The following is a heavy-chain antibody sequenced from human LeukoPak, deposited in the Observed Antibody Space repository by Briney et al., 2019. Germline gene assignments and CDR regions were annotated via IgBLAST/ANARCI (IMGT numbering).Heavy chain of an antibody. CDR1: GGSISSYY. V-gene: IGHV4-59*12. D-gene: IGHD4-17*01. Sequence: PSETLSLTCTVSGGSISSYYWSWIRQPPGKGLEWIGYIYYSGSTNYNPSLKSRVTISVDTSKNQFSLKLSSVTAADTAVYYCARANYGDYPIDYWGQGTLVTVSS. CDR2: IYYSGST. J-gene: IGHJ4*02. CDR3: ARANYGDYPIDY.